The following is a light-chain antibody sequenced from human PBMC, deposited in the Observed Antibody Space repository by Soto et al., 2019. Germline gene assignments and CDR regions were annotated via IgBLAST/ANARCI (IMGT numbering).Light chain of an antibody. Sequence: ITVTQSASTLSASVGARVSITCRASQRMSSWLAWYHQEPGKAPKLRVXDASSLESGVPSTFSGSGSGPDFTHAISSLKPEERATYYCQQCKNYHRFGGGTKVDI. V-gene: IGKV1-5*01. J-gene: IGKJ4*01. CDR3: QQCKNYHR. CDR2: DAS. CDR1: QRMSSW.